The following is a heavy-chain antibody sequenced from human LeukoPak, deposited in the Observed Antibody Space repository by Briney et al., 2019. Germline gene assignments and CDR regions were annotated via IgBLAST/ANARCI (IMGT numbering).Heavy chain of an antibody. Sequence: ASVKVSCTASGYTFTGYYMHWVRQAPGQGLEWMGWINPNSGGTNYAQKFQGRVTMTRDTSISTAYMELSRLRSDDTAVYYCARRRREAGWFDPWGQGTLVTVSS. CDR2: INPNSGGT. CDR3: ARRRREAGWFDP. D-gene: IGHD6-19*01. V-gene: IGHV1-2*02. J-gene: IGHJ5*02. CDR1: GYTFTGYY.